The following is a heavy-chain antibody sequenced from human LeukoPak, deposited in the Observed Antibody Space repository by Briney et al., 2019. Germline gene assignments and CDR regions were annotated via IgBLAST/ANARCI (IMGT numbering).Heavy chain of an antibody. Sequence: YPSETLSLTCTVSGGSISSSSYYWGWIRQPPGKGLEWIGGIYYSGSTYYNPSLKSRVTISVVTSKNQFSLKLSSVTAADTAVYYCARHPLVSSLLNWGQGTLVTVSS. J-gene: IGHJ4*02. CDR1: GGSISSSSYY. CDR2: IYYSGST. D-gene: IGHD6-13*01. CDR3: ARHPLVSSLLN. V-gene: IGHV4-39*01.